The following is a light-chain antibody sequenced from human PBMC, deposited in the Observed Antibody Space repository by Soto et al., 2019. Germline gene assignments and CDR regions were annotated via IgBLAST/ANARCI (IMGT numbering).Light chain of an antibody. CDR1: QSISNSY. Sequence: EIVLTQSPDTLSLSPGEKAILSCRASQSISNSYLAWYQHKPGQAPRLLIDGASSRATGIPDRFSGSGSGTDFTLTVSRLEPEDVAVSYCHQYGYSPWTFGQGTRVEIK. V-gene: IGKV3-20*01. CDR2: GAS. CDR3: HQYGYSPWT. J-gene: IGKJ1*01.